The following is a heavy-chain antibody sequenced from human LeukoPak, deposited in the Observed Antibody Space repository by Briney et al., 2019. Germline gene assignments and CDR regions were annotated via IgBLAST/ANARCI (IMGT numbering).Heavy chain of an antibody. CDR2: IDSDGKST. Sequence: GGSLRLSCAASGFTFSNYWMHWVRQAPGKGLVWVSRIDSDGKSTNYADSVKGRFTTSRDNAKNTLYLQMNSLRVEDTAVYYCVRDKEVVTGIGWFDPWGQGTLVTVSS. CDR1: GFTFSNYW. D-gene: IGHD2-21*02. V-gene: IGHV3-74*01. J-gene: IGHJ5*02. CDR3: VRDKEVVTGIGWFDP.